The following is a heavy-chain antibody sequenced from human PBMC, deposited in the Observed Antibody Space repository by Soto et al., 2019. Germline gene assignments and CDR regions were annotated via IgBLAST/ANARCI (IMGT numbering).Heavy chain of an antibody. Sequence: SVKVSCKASGGTFSSYSITWVVQAPGQGLGWMGGIIPIFGTANYAQKFQGRVTITADKSTSTAYMELSSLRSEDTAVYYCARDQITVTGPLDYWGQGTLVTVSS. D-gene: IGHD6-19*01. CDR1: GGTFSSYS. CDR3: ARDQITVTGPLDY. J-gene: IGHJ4*02. V-gene: IGHV1-69*06. CDR2: IIPIFGTA.